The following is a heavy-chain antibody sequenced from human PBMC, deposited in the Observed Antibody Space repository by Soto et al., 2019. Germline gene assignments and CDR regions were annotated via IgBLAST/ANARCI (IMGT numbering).Heavy chain of an antibody. CDR2: IYYSGNT. Sequence: QLQLQESGPGLVKSSETLALTCSVSGGSIRTSRYYWGWIRQPPGKGLEWIGSIYYSGNTYYDPSLESRVTISVDTSKNQFSLKLSSVTAADTAVYYCARLTYHFWSGYTDYWGQGTLVTVSS. CDR1: GGSIRTSRYY. D-gene: IGHD3-3*01. J-gene: IGHJ4*02. V-gene: IGHV4-39*01. CDR3: ARLTYHFWSGYTDY.